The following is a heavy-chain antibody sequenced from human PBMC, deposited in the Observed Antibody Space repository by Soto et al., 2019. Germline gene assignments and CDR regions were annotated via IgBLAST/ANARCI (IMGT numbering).Heavy chain of an antibody. V-gene: IGHV1-8*01. Sequence: QVQLVQSGAEVKKPGASVKVSCKASGYTFTSYDINWVRQATGQGLEWMGWMNPNSGNTGYAQKFQGRFTLPRNTSISTAYMELSSLRSEDTAVYYCASLPWANYYYYGMDVWGQGTTVTVSS. J-gene: IGHJ6*02. CDR1: GYTFTSYD. CDR3: ASLPWANYYYYGMDV. D-gene: IGHD7-27*01. CDR2: MNPNSGNT.